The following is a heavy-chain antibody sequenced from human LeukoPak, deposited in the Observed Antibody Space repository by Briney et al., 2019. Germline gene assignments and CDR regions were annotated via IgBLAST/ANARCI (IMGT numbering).Heavy chain of an antibody. CDR3: AILVRWYLFDY. Sequence: QSGGSLRLSCAASGFTVSSNYMSWVRQAPGKGLEWASVIYSGGSTYYADSVKGRFTISRDNSKNTLYLQMNSLRAEDTAVYYCAILVRWYLFDYWGQGTLVAVSS. CDR2: IYSGGST. V-gene: IGHV3-66*01. D-gene: IGHD4-23*01. CDR1: GFTVSSNY. J-gene: IGHJ4*02.